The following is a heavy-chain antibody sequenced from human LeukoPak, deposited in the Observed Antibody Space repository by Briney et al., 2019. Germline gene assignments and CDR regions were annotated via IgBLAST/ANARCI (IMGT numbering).Heavy chain of an antibody. D-gene: IGHD4-17*01. Sequence: PGGSMRLSCAASGLTFSIYAMSWVRQAPGKGLEWVSTIGGRDSNTYYADSVKGRFTISRDNSKNTLYLQMNSLRVEDTAIYYCAKDLRGTVTSGFWGQGTLVTVSS. J-gene: IGHJ4*02. CDR3: AKDLRGTVTSGF. V-gene: IGHV3-23*01. CDR2: IGGRDSNT. CDR1: GLTFSIYA.